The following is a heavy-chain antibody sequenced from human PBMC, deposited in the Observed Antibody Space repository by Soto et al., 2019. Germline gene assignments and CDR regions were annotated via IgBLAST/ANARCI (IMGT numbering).Heavy chain of an antibody. V-gene: IGHV1-18*01. J-gene: IGHJ5*02. Sequence: QVQLVQSGGEVTRPGASVKVSCKTSGYTFSNYGITWVRQAPGQPLEWLGWISLYSDGTNYAQKFQGRVSMTTDTSTTTAYMELRRLRSDDTAVYYCASVVPGAEAWFGPWGQGTLVTVSS. CDR2: ISLYSDGT. D-gene: IGHD2-2*01. CDR3: ASVVPGAEAWFGP. CDR1: GYTFSNYG.